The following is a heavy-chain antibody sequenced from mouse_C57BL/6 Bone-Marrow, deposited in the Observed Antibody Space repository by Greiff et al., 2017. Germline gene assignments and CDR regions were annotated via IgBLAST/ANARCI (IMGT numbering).Heavy chain of an antibody. CDR3: ARDGGRDGSFDY. Sequence: EVQLQQSGPELVKPGASVKISCKASGYTFTDYYMNWVKQSHGKSLEWIGDINPNNGGTSYNQKFKGKATLTVDKSSSTAYMELRSLTSEDSAVYYCARDGGRDGSFDYWGQGTTLTVSS. J-gene: IGHJ2*01. CDR2: INPNNGGT. D-gene: IGHD1-1*01. CDR1: GYTFTDYY. V-gene: IGHV1-26*01.